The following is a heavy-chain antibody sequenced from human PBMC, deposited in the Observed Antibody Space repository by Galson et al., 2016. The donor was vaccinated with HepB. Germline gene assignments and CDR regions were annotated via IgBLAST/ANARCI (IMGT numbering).Heavy chain of an antibody. D-gene: IGHD6-13*01. V-gene: IGHV4-39*07. J-gene: IGHJ4*02. CDR2: IYYSGTT. CDR3: AREEFDAQLGWYYFDY. CDR1: GGSITRTTFY. Sequence: SETLSLTCTVSGGSITRTTFYWGWIRQPPGKGLEWIGNIYYSGTTSYNPSLQSRVTISVDTSNNQFSLRLNSVTAADTAVYYCAREEFDAQLGWYYFDYWGQGTLVTVSS.